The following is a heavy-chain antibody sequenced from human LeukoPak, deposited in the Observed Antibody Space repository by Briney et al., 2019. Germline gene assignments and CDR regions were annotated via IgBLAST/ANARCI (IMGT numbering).Heavy chain of an antibody. CDR2: ISSSSSTI. Sequence: GGSLRLSCAASGVTFSSYSMNWVRQAPGKGLEWVSYISSSSSTIYYADSVKGRFTISRDNAKNSLYLQMNSLRAEDTAVYYCAPKSWEGAFDIWGQGTMVIVSS. CDR1: GVTFSSYS. J-gene: IGHJ3*02. V-gene: IGHV3-48*01. CDR3: APKSWEGAFDI. D-gene: IGHD1-26*01.